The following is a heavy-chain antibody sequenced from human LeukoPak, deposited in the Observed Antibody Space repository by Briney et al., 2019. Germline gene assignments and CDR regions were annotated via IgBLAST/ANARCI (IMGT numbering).Heavy chain of an antibody. CDR2: ISGSGGST. Sequence: GGSLRLSCAASGFTFSSYEMNWVRQAPGKGLEWVSAISGSGGSTYYADSVKGRFTISRDNSKNTLYLQMNSLRAEDTALYYCAKTGGIAAAHWGQGTLVTVSS. J-gene: IGHJ4*02. CDR3: AKTGGIAAAH. V-gene: IGHV3-23*01. D-gene: IGHD6-13*01. CDR1: GFTFSSYE.